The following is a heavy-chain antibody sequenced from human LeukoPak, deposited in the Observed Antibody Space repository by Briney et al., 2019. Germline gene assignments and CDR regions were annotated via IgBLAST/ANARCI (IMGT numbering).Heavy chain of an antibody. Sequence: GGSLRLSCAASGFSVNSNYMSWVRQAPGKGLEWVSIIYSGATTDYADSVKGRFTMSRDNSKNTVYLQMNNLRAEDTAVYFCARDIAAAYFDYWGQGTLVTVSS. CDR2: IYSGATT. CDR1: GFSVNSNY. J-gene: IGHJ4*02. CDR3: ARDIAAAYFDY. D-gene: IGHD6-13*01. V-gene: IGHV3-66*02.